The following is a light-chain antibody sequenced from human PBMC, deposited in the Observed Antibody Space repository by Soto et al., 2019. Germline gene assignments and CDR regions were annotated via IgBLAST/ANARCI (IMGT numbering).Light chain of an antibody. CDR2: EVT. J-gene: IGLJ1*01. V-gene: IGLV2-14*01. Sequence: QSVLTQPASVSGSPGQSITISCTGTSGDIGSYNRVSWYQQHPGKAPKLIIYEVTDRPSGVSNRFSGSKSGYTASLTISGLQAEDEAEYYCSSYTNINTRACVFGTGTEVTVL. CDR1: SGDIGSYNR. CDR3: SSYTNINTRACV.